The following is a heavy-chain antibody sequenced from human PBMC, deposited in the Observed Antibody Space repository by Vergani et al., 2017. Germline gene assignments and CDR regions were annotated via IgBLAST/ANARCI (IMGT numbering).Heavy chain of an antibody. CDR3: ARGFLEWLVDY. J-gene: IGHJ4*02. D-gene: IGHD3-3*01. CDR2: IYYSGST. V-gene: IGHV4-34*01. Sequence: QVQLQQWGAGLLKPSETLSLTCAVYGGSFSGYYWSWIRQPPGKGLEWIGSIYYSGSTYYNPSLKSRVTISVDTSKNQFSLKLSSVTAADTAVYYCARGFLEWLVDYWGQGTLVTVSS. CDR1: GGSFSGYY.